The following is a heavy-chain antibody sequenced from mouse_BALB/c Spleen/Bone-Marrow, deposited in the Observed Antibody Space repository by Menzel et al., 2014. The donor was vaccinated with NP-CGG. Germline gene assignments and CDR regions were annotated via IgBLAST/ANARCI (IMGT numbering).Heavy chain of an antibody. Sequence: VQLQQSGPELVRPGVSVKSSCKGSVYTFTDYAVHWVRQSHAKSLEWIGLIRPYSDYTHYNQKFKDKATMTVDKSSSTTYMELARLTSGDSAIYFCARNFYSSSFYDYWCQGPTPKRSS. CDR3: ARNFYSSSFYDY. J-gene: IGHJ2*01. D-gene: IGHD1-1*01. CDR2: IRPYSDYT. V-gene: IGHV1-67*01. CDR1: VYTFTDYA.